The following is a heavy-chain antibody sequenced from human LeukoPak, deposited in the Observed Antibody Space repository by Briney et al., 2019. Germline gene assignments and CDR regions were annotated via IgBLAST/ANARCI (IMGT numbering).Heavy chain of an antibody. Sequence: SETLSLTCTVSGGSISSYYWSWIRQPPGKGLEWIGYIYYSGSTNYNPSLKSRVTMSVDTSKNQFSLKLSSVTAADTAVYYCARDNYYDSSGYSYYFDYWGQGTLVTVSS. CDR2: IYYSGST. CDR1: GGSISSYY. V-gene: IGHV4-59*12. J-gene: IGHJ4*02. CDR3: ARDNYYDSSGYSYYFDY. D-gene: IGHD3-22*01.